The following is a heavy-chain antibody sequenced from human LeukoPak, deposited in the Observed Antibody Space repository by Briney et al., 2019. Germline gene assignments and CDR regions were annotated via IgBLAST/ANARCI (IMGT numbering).Heavy chain of an antibody. CDR1: GFTFSSYW. D-gene: IGHD3-10*01. V-gene: IGHV3-74*01. J-gene: IGHJ5*02. CDR3: ASLDYYGKFYP. Sequence: GRSLRLSCAASGFTFSSYWMHWVRQAPGKGLVWVSRINSDGSSTSYADSVKGRFTISRDNAKNTLYLQMNSLRAEDTAVYYCASLDYYGKFYPWCQGTLVTVSS. CDR2: INSDGSST.